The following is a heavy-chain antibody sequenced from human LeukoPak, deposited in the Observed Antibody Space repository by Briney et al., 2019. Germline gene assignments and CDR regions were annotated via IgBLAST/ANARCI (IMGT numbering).Heavy chain of an antibody. D-gene: IGHD6-13*01. Sequence: GGSLRLSCAASGFTFSSYVMSWVRQAPGKGLEWVSSITGSGGSTYYADSVKGRFTISRDNSKNTFYLQMDSLRAEDTAVYYCAQCVSSWLVDYWGQGTLGTVSS. CDR2: ITGSGGST. CDR3: AQCVSSWLVDY. V-gene: IGHV3-23*01. J-gene: IGHJ4*02. CDR1: GFTFSSYV.